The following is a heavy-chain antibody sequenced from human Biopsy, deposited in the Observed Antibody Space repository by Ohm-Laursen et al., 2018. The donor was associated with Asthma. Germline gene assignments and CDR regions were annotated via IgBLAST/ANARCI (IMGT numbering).Heavy chain of an antibody. J-gene: IGHJ6*02. Sequence: ASVKVSCKTSGYTFNSAGITRVRQAPGQGLEWMGWISVYNGNTKVAQKLQDRVTMITDTSTSTAYMELRSLRSDDTAVYFCARAVDYSHYYGIDVWSQGTTVTVS. CDR2: ISVYNGNT. CDR1: GYTFNSAG. CDR3: ARAVDYSHYYGIDV. V-gene: IGHV1-18*01. D-gene: IGHD3-10*01.